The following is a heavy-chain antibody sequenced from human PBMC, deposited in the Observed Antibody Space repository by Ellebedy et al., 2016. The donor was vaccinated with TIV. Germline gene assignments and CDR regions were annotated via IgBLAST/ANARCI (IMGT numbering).Heavy chain of an antibody. V-gene: IGHV4-34*01. D-gene: IGHD7-27*01. Sequence: MPSETLSLTCAVYGGSFSGYYWSWIRQPPGKGLAWIGEINHSGSTNYNPSLKSRVTISVDTSKNQFSLKLSSVTAADTAVYYCAREKTGGIGYWGQGTLVTVSS. J-gene: IGHJ4*02. CDR3: AREKTGGIGY. CDR1: GGSFSGYY. CDR2: INHSGST.